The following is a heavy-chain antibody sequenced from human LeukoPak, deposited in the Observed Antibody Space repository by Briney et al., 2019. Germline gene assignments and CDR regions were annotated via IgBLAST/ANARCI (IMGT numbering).Heavy chain of an antibody. CDR3: ARDRITMVRGALRYYGMDV. V-gene: IGHV4-59*01. J-gene: IGHJ6*02. CDR2: IYYSGST. D-gene: IGHD3-10*01. CDR1: GGSINNYY. Sequence: SETLSLTCTVSGGSINNYYWRWIRHPPGKGLEWMGYIYYSGSTNYNPSLKSRVTISVDTSKNQFSLKLNSVTAADTAVYYCARDRITMVRGALRYYGMDVWGQVTTVTVSS.